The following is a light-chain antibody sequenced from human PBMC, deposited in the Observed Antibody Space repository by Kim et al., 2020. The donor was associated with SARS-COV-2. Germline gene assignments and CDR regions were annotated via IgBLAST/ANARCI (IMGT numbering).Light chain of an antibody. J-gene: IGKJ4*01. Sequence: DIQMTQSPSSLSASVGDRVTITCQASQDISNFLNWYQHIPGKAPKLLIYDASHLETGVPSRFSGSGSVTDFTFTISSLQPEDVATYYCQQFDHLPPTFGGGTKVDIK. CDR1: QDISNF. V-gene: IGKV1-33*01. CDR3: QQFDHLPPT. CDR2: DAS.